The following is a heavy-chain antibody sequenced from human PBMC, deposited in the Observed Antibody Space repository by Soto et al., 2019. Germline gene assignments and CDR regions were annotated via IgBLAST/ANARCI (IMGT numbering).Heavy chain of an antibody. Sequence: QVQLQQWGAGLLKPSETLSLTCAVYGGFVSSGTYYWSWIWQPPGKGLDWIGEMSHSGGTHFNPSLKSRVTISVDTSKNQFSLKMSSVTAADTALYYCARVERGTVTTVVDAFDIWGPGTMVTVSS. CDR2: MSHSGGT. D-gene: IGHD1-1*01. CDR1: GGFVSSGTYY. J-gene: IGHJ3*02. V-gene: IGHV4-34*01. CDR3: ARVERGTVTTVVDAFDI.